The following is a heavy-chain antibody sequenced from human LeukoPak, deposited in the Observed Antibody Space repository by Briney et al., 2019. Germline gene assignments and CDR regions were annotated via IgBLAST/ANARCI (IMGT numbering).Heavy chain of an antibody. CDR1: GFTFSSYS. D-gene: IGHD3-3*01. J-gene: IGHJ4*02. CDR2: ISSSSSTI. Sequence: GGSLRLSCAASGFTFSSYSMNWVRQAPGKGLEWVSYISSSSSTIYYADSVKGRFTISRDNAKNSLYLQMNSLRAEDTAVYYCARDSIVFWSGYRTEYFDYWGQGTLVTVSS. V-gene: IGHV3-48*01. CDR3: ARDSIVFWSGYRTEYFDY.